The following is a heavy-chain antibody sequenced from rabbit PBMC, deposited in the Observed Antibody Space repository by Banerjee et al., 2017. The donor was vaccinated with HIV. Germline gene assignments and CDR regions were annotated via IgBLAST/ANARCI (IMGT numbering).Heavy chain of an antibody. Sequence: QEQLVESGGGLVQPGGSLKLTCTASGFDFDTSYWMCWVRQAPGKGLEWVACVRTVGGATAYANWAKGRFTVSKPSSTTVTLQMTSLTAADTATYFCARNYNLWGPGTLVTVS. CDR1: GFDFDTSYW. CDR3: ARNYNL. J-gene: IGHJ4*01. V-gene: IGHV1S45*01. CDR2: VRTVGGAT.